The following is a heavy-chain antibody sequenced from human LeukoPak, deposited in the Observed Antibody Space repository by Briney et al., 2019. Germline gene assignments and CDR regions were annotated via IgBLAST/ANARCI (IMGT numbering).Heavy chain of an antibody. D-gene: IGHD3-10*01. V-gene: IGHV4-59*01. J-gene: IGHJ3*02. CDR3: ARDTLRGSYGSGSYYNPLGAFDI. CDR1: GGSISSYY. Sequence: SETLSLTCTVSGGSISSYYWSWIRQPPGKGLEWIGYIYYSGSTNYNPSLKGRVTISVDTSKNQFSLKLSSVTAADTAVYYCARDTLRGSYGSGSYYNPLGAFDIWGQGTMVTVSS. CDR2: IYYSGST.